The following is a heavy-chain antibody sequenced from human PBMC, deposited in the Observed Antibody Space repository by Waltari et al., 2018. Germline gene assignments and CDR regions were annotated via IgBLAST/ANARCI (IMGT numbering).Heavy chain of an antibody. CDR2: IYHSGST. Sequence: QVQLQESGPGLVKPSETLSLTCAVSGYSISSGYYWGWIRKPPGKGLEWIGSIYHSGSTYYNPSLKSRVTISVDTSKNQFSLKLSSVTAADTAVYYCARGPFIAAAAKTAYFDAFDIWGQGTMVTVSS. J-gene: IGHJ3*02. CDR3: ARGPFIAAAAKTAYFDAFDI. D-gene: IGHD6-13*01. V-gene: IGHV4-38-2*01. CDR1: GYSISSGYY.